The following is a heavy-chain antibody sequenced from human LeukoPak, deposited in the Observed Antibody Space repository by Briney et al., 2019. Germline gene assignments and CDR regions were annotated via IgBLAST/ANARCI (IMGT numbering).Heavy chain of an antibody. CDR2: ISSSSSYI. V-gene: IGHV3-21*01. CDR3: ARDWGVAAAATFDY. CDR1: GFTFSSYS. J-gene: IGHJ4*02. Sequence: GGSLRLSCAASGFTFSSYSMNWVRQAPGKGLEWVSSISSSSSYIYYADSVKGRFTISRDNAKNSLYLQMNSLRAEDTAVYYCARDWGVAAAATFDYWGQGTLVTVSS. D-gene: IGHD6-13*01.